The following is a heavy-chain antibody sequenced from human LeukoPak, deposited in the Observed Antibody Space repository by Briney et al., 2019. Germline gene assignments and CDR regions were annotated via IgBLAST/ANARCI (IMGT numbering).Heavy chain of an antibody. CDR1: GFTFGDYG. Sequence: GGSLRLSCTASGFTFGDYGMSWVRQAPGKGLDWVGFIRSKAYGGTTEYAASVKGRFSISRDDSKSIAYLQMNSLKTEDTAVYYCSRDQRGTGYYDYWGQGTLVTVSS. CDR2: IRSKAYGGTT. D-gene: IGHD3/OR15-3a*01. CDR3: SRDQRGTGYYDY. V-gene: IGHV3-49*04. J-gene: IGHJ4*02.